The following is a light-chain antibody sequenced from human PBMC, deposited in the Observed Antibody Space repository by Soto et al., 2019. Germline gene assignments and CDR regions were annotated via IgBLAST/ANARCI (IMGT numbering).Light chain of an antibody. CDR3: MQGTPWPT. CDR2: KVS. Sequence: DVVMTQSPLSLPVTLGQPASISCRSSQSLVHSDGNTYLNWFQQRPGQSPRRLIYKVSNRDSGVPDRFSGSGSGTDFTLKISRVEAEDVGVYYCMQGTPWPTFGQGTKVEIK. CDR1: QSLVHSDGNTY. J-gene: IGKJ1*01. V-gene: IGKV2-30*02.